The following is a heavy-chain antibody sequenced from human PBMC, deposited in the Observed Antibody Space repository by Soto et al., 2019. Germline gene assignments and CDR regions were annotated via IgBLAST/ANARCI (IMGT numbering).Heavy chain of an antibody. CDR2: IYYSGST. D-gene: IGHD6-19*01. CDR3: ARHYSSGSRNWFDP. V-gene: IGHV4-39*01. J-gene: IGHJ5*02. Sequence: PSETLSLTCSVSGGSINSSSYFWGWVRQPPGKGLEWIGSIYYSGSTYYDPSLRSRVTISVDTSKNQFSLKLSSVTAADTAVFYCARHYSSGSRNWFDPWGQGTLVTVSS. CDR1: GGSINSSSYF.